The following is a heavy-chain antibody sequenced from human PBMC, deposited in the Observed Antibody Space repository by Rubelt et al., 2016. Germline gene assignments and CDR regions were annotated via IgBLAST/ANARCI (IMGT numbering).Heavy chain of an antibody. CDR2: IDAGNGDT. J-gene: IGHJ6*02. CDR1: GYPFATYA. Sequence: QVQLVQSGAEVKRPGASVKVSCKASGYPFATYAMHWVRQAPGQRLEWMGWIDAGNGDTKYSINLQGRGTVTRDTSASTAYMELSSLRSEDSAGYYCARFALPAVTTAYYYYALDVWGQGTTVTVSS. V-gene: IGHV1-3*01. CDR3: ARFALPAVTTAYYYYALDV. D-gene: IGHD4-17*01.